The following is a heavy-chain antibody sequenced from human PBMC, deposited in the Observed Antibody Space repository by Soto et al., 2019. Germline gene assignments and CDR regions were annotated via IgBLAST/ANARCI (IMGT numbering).Heavy chain of an antibody. V-gene: IGHV4-61*08. Sequence: SETLSLTCTVSGGSISSGGYYWSWIRQPPGKGLEWIGYIYYSGSTNYNPSLKSRVTISVDTSKNQFSLKLSSVTAADTAVYYCARDTHYYGMDVWGQGTTVTVSS. CDR2: IYYSGST. CDR3: ARDTHYYGMDV. J-gene: IGHJ6*02. CDR1: GGSISSGGYY.